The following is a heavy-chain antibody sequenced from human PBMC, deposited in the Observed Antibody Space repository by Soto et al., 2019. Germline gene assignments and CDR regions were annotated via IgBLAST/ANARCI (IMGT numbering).Heavy chain of an antibody. CDR2: MNPNSGNT. J-gene: IGHJ6*02. Sequence: VAVKVSCKASGYTFTSYDINWVRQATGQGLEWMGWMNPNSGNTGYAQKFQGRVTMTRNTSISTAYMELSSLRSEDTAVYYCARTTGDYYYDGMDVWGQGTTVTVSS. D-gene: IGHD1-1*01. CDR3: ARTTGDYYYDGMDV. V-gene: IGHV1-8*01. CDR1: GYTFTSYD.